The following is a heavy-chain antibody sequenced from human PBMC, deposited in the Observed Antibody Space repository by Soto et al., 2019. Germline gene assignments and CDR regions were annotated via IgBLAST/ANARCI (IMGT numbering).Heavy chain of an antibody. J-gene: IGHJ4*02. V-gene: IGHV3-66*01. D-gene: IGHD1-26*01. CDR2: IYSAGST. CDR1: GFTVRNNY. CDR3: AGNSHKVY. Sequence: EVQLVESGGGLVQPGGSLRLSCAASGFTVRNNYMSWARQAPGKGLEWVSLIYSAGSTYYADSVKGRFTISRDNSKNTLYLQMTSLRAEDTAVYYCAGNSHKVYWGQGTLVTVSS.